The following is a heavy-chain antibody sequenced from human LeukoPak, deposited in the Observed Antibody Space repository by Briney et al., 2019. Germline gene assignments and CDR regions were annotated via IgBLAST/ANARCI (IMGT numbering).Heavy chain of an antibody. CDR1: GFTFNTYT. V-gene: IGHV3-48*01. CDR2: ISGSSGII. D-gene: IGHD6-19*01. CDR3: ARAAVAGIWNWFDP. Sequence: GGSLRLSCAASGFTFNTYTMNWVRQAPGKGLEWVSYISGSSGIIDYADSVKGRFTISRDNSKNTLYLQMNSLRAEDTAVYYCARAAVAGIWNWFDPWGQGTLVTVSS. J-gene: IGHJ5*02.